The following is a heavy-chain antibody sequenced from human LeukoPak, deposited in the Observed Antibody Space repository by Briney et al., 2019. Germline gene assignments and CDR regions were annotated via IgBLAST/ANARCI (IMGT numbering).Heavy chain of an antibody. J-gene: IGHJ1*01. V-gene: IGHV3-30*03. Sequence: GGSLRLSCAASGFTFSSYGMHWVRQAPGKGLEWVAVISYDGSNKYYADSVKGRFTISRDNSKNTLYLQMNSLRAEDTAVYYCARGMKDYYDSSGYYGYFQHWGQGTLVTVSS. D-gene: IGHD3-22*01. CDR2: ISYDGSNK. CDR3: ARGMKDYYDSSGYYGYFQH. CDR1: GFTFSSYG.